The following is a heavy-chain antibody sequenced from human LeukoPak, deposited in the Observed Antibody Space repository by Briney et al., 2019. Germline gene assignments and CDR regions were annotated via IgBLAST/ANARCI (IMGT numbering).Heavy chain of an antibody. J-gene: IGHJ4*02. D-gene: IGHD2-15*01. Sequence: QSGGSLRLSCAASGFTFSSYSMNWVRQAPGKGLEWVSVIYSGGSTYYADSVKGRFTISRDNSKNTLYLQMNSLRADDTAVYYCGRRVWGEVVAVYRGPGTLDTVSS. CDR3: GRRVWGEVVAVY. V-gene: IGHV3-53*01. CDR2: IYSGGST. CDR1: GFTFSSYS.